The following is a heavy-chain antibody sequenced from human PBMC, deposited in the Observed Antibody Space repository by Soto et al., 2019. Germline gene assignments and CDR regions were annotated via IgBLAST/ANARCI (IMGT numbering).Heavy chain of an antibody. CDR1: GYTFTSYA. Sequence: ASVKVSCKASGYTFTSYAMHWVRQAPGQRLEWMGWINAGNGNTKYSQKFQGRVTITRDTSASTAYMELSSLRSEDTAVYYCARVPARRGSGFHFDYWGQGTLVTVSS. V-gene: IGHV1-3*01. J-gene: IGHJ4*02. D-gene: IGHD5-12*01. CDR3: ARVPARRGSGFHFDY. CDR2: INAGNGNT.